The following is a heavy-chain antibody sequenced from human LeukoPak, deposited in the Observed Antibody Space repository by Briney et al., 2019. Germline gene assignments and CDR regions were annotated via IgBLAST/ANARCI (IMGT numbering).Heavy chain of an antibody. CDR2: ISDRGPA. V-gene: IGHV4-30-2*02. J-gene: IGHJ5*02. D-gene: IGHD2-2*01. Sequence: SQTLSLTCTVSRGAITSGGYSWNWIRQPPGKGLEWIGYISDRGPAYHNPSLKSRFTISVDTSKNQFSLKLSSVTAADTAVYYCARFVVVPAAIGGWFDPWGQGTLVTVSS. CDR3: ARFVVVPAAIGGWFDP. CDR1: RGAITSGGYS.